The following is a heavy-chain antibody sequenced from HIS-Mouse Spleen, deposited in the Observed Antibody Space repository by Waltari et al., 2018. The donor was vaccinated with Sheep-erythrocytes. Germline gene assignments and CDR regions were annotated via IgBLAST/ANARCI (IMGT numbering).Heavy chain of an antibody. CDR3: ARGGIAVAGYYFDY. V-gene: IGHV3-64*01. D-gene: IGHD6-19*01. Sequence: EVQLVESGGGLVQPGGSLRLSCAASGFTFSSYAMHWVRQAPGKGLEYVSAISSNGGSTYYANSVNGRFTISRDNSKNTLYLQMGSLRAEDMAVYYCARGGIAVAGYYFDYWGQGTLVTVSS. CDR1: GFTFSSYA. J-gene: IGHJ4*02. CDR2: ISSNGGST.